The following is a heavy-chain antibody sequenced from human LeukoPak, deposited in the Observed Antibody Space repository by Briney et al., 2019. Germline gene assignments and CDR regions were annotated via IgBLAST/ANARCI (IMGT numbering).Heavy chain of an antibody. D-gene: IGHD6-19*01. CDR1: GYTFTGYY. Sequence: GASVKVSCKASGYTFTGYYMHWVRQAPGQGLEWMGWINPNSGGTNYAQKFQGRVTMTRDTSISTAYMELSRLRSDDTAVYYCARDPTAVAGTGTYYYYYMDVWGKGTTVTVSS. J-gene: IGHJ6*03. CDR2: INPNSGGT. CDR3: ARDPTAVAGTGTYYYYYMDV. V-gene: IGHV1-2*02.